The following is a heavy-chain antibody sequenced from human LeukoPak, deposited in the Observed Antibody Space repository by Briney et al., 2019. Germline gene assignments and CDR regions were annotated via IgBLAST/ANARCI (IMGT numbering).Heavy chain of an antibody. CDR2: INPNSGGT. CDR3: ARDLRGYSGYDYDL. V-gene: IGHV1-2*02. Sequence: ASVKVSCKASGYTFSGYYMHWVRQAPGQGLEWMGWINPNSGGTNYAQKFQGRVTMTRDTSISTAYMELSSLRSDDTAVYYCARDLRGYSGYDYDLWGQGTLVTVSS. D-gene: IGHD5-12*01. J-gene: IGHJ4*02. CDR1: GYTFSGYY.